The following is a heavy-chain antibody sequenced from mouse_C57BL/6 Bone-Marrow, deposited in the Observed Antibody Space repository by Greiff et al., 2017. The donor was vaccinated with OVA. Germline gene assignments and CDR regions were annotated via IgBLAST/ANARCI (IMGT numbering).Heavy chain of an antibody. V-gene: IGHV1-76*01. CDR1: GYTFTDYY. CDR2: IYPGSGNT. J-gene: IGHJ4*01. Sequence: QVQLQQSGAELVRPGASVKLSCKASGYTFTDYYINWVKQRPGQGLEWIARIYPGSGNTYYNEKFKGKATLTAEKSSSTAYMQLSSLTSEDSAVYFCARRPMDYWGQGTSVTVSS. CDR3: ARRPMDY.